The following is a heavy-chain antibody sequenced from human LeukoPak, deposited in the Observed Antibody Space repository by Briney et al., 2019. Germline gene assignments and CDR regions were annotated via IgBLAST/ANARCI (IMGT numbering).Heavy chain of an antibody. CDR1: GGTFSNYA. CDR2: IIPIFGTA. V-gene: IGHV1-69*13. J-gene: IGHJ4*02. D-gene: IGHD3-22*01. CDR3: AGERGYYGSSDYYYVGYYFDY. Sequence: SVKVSRKASGGTFSNYAISWVRQAPGQGLEWMGGIIPIFGTANYAQKFQGRVTITADESTSTAYMELSSLRSEDTAVYYCAGERGYYGSSDYYYVGYYFDYWGQGTLVTVSS.